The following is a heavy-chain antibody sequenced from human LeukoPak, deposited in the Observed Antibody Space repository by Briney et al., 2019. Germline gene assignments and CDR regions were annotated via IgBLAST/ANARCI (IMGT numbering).Heavy chain of an antibody. Sequence: GGSLRLSCAASGFTVSSNYMSWVRQAPGKGLEWVSVIYSGGSTYYADSVKGRFTISRDNSKNTLYLQMNSLRAEDTAVYYCAKDGYYDSSAYYYVRYLDLWGRGTLVTVSS. CDR2: IYSGGST. D-gene: IGHD3-22*01. CDR1: GFTVSSNY. V-gene: IGHV3-66*01. CDR3: AKDGYYDSSAYYYVRYLDL. J-gene: IGHJ2*01.